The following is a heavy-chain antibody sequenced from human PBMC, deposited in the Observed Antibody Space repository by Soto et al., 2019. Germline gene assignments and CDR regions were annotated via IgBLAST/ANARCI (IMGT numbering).Heavy chain of an antibody. CDR2: ISGSGGST. CDR1: GFTFSSYA. CDR3: AKHYFVVVSPGGFDY. D-gene: IGHD2-21*01. V-gene: IGHV3-23*01. J-gene: IGHJ4*02. Sequence: GGSLRLSCAASGFTFSSYAMSWVRQAPGKGLEWVSAISGSGGSTYYADSVKGRFTISRDNSKNTLYLQMNSLRAEDTAVYYCAKHYFVVVSPGGFDYWGQGTLVTVSS.